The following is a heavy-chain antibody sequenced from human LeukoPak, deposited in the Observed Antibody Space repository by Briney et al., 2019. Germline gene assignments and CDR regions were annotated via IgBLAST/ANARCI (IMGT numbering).Heavy chain of an antibody. Sequence: GGSLRLSCAASAFTLSNYAMHWVRQAPGKGLVWVSRVNSDGSSTIYADSVRGRFTVSRDNAKNTVYLQMNSLRAEDTAVYFCTSLVHYYDGGGMAFDIWGQGTMVTVSS. D-gene: IGHD3-22*01. V-gene: IGHV3-74*01. J-gene: IGHJ3*02. CDR1: AFTLSNYA. CDR3: TSLVHYYDGGGMAFDI. CDR2: VNSDGSST.